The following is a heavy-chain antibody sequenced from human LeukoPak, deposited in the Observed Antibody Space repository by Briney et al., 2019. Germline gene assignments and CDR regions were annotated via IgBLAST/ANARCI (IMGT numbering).Heavy chain of an antibody. CDR3: ARSQRGRYYDSSGYPQYYFDY. V-gene: IGHV3-13*01. CDR1: GFTFSSYD. Sequence: GGSLRLSCAASGFTFSSYDMHWVRQATGKGLEWASAIGTAGDTYYPGSVKGRFTISRENAKNSLYLQMNSLRAGDTAVYYCARSQRGRYYDSSGYPQYYFDYWGQGTLVTVSS. CDR2: IGTAGDT. J-gene: IGHJ4*02. D-gene: IGHD3-22*01.